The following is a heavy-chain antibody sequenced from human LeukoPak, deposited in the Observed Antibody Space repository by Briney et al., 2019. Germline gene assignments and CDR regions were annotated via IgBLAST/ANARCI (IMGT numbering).Heavy chain of an antibody. CDR1: GFTFSSYA. CDR3: AKATMIVVVMGGEFDY. D-gene: IGHD3-22*01. J-gene: IGHJ4*02. V-gene: IGHV3-23*01. CDR2: ISGSGGST. Sequence: GGSLRLSCAASGFTFSSYAMSWVRQAPGKELEWVSAISGSGGSTYYADSVKGRFTISRDNSKNTLYLQMNSLRAEDTAVYYCAKATMIVVVMGGEFDYWGQGTLVTVSS.